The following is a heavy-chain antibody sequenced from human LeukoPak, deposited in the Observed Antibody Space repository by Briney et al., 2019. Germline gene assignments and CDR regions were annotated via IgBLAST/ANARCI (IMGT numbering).Heavy chain of an antibody. CDR2: IKSKTDGGTT. V-gene: IGHV3-15*01. CDR1: GFTFSNAW. J-gene: IGHJ4*02. CDR3: ITDRQYREFDY. Sequence: GGSLRLSCAASGFTFSNAWMSWVRQAPGKGLEWVGRIKSKTDGGTTDYAAPVKGRFTISRDDSKNTLYLQMNSLKTEDTAVYYCITDRQYREFDYWGQGTLVTVSS. D-gene: IGHD1-14*01.